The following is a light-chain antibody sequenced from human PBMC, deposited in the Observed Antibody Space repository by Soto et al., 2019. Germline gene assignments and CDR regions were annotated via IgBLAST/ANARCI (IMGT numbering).Light chain of an antibody. Sequence: QSALTQTASVSGSPGQSITISCTGTSSDVGVYNYVSWYQQHPGKAPKLMIYEVSNRPSGVSNRFSGSKSGNTASLTISGLQAEDEADYYCSSYTSSGTYVFGTGTKVTVL. V-gene: IGLV2-14*01. CDR2: EVS. CDR1: SSDVGVYNY. J-gene: IGLJ1*01. CDR3: SSYTSSGTYV.